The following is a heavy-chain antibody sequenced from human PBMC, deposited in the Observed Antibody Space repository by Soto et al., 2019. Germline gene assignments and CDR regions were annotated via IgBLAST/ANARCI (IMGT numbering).Heavy chain of an antibody. CDR3: AGGGVGTSVGDGDFEL. J-gene: IGHJ2*01. V-gene: IGHV1-69*12. D-gene: IGHD1-1*01. Sequence: QVQLVQSGAEVKKPGSSVKVSCKASADTFNNYAISWVRQAPGQGLEWMGGIIPIFDTPTYAQKFQDRVTIAAGESTSTAYMELSSLNSADTAVYYFAGGGVGTSVGDGDFELWGRGTLVTVSS. CDR1: ADTFNNYA. CDR2: IIPIFDTP.